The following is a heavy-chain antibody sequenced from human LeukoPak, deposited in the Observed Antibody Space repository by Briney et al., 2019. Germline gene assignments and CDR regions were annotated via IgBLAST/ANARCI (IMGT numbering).Heavy chain of an antibody. J-gene: IGHJ4*02. CDR3: ARERKLLWFGELFY. V-gene: IGHV3-64*01. D-gene: IGHD3-10*01. CDR1: GFTFSSYA. Sequence: GGSLRLSCAASGFTFSSYAMHWARQAPGKGLEYASAISSNGGSTYYANSVKGRLTISRDNSKTTLYLQMGSLRAEDMAVYYCARERKLLWFGELFYWGQGTLVTVSS. CDR2: ISSNGGST.